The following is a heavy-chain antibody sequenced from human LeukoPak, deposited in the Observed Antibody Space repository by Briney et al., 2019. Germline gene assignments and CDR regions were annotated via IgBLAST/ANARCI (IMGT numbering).Heavy chain of an antibody. CDR3: ARVSGFGAYFDH. CDR2: TTRSGGRT. Sequence: GGSLRLSCAASGFTFSSYAMSWVRQTPGKGLDWVSTTTRSGGRTYYADSVKGRFTISRDNSKNTLYLQMNSLRAEDTAVYYCARVSGFGAYFDHWGQGARLTVSS. V-gene: IGHV3-23*01. J-gene: IGHJ4*02. D-gene: IGHD3-3*01. CDR1: GFTFSSYA.